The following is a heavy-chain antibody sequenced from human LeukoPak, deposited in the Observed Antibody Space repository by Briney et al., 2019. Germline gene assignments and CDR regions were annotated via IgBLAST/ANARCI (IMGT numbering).Heavy chain of an antibody. CDR1: GGSLNGHY. CDR2: GSDSGGT. CDR3: AKNGQSGFSFDP. V-gene: IGHV4-34*01. D-gene: IGHD2-8*01. J-gene: IGHJ5*02. Sequence: SETLSLTCAVYGGSLNGHYWSWIRQPPGMGLEWIGEGSDSGGTKFNPSLKSRVTISADTSKNQLSLKLSSVTAADTAVYYCAKNGQSGFSFDPWGQGTLVTVSS.